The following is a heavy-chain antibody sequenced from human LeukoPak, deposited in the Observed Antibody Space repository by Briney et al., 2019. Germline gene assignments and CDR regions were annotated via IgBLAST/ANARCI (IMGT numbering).Heavy chain of an antibody. Sequence: PSETLSLTCTVSGGSISSYYWSWIRQPAGKGLEWIGRIYTSGSITYNPSLKSRVSMSVDTSKNQFSLKLSSVTAADTAVYYCARAPRYYYDSSYYSDYWGQGTLVTVSS. CDR2: IYTSGSI. CDR1: GGSISSYY. CDR3: ARAPRYYYDSSYYSDY. J-gene: IGHJ4*02. V-gene: IGHV4-4*07. D-gene: IGHD3-22*01.